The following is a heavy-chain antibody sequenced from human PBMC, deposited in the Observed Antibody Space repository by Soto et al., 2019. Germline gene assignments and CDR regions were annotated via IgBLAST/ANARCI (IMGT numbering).Heavy chain of an antibody. Sequence: SETLSLTCAVYGGSFSGYYWSWIRQSPGKGLEWIGEINHTGSTNYNPPLKSRATISVDTSKNQFSLKLNSVTAADTAVYYCATQAPYSSSPYYYYYLDVWGKGATVTVSS. CDR1: GGSFSGYY. CDR3: ATQAPYSSSPYYYYYLDV. CDR2: INHTGST. D-gene: IGHD6-6*01. V-gene: IGHV4-34*01. J-gene: IGHJ6*03.